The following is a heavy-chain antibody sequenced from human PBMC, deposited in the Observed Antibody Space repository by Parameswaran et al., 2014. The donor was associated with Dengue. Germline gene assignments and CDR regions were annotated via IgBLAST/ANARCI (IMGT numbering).Heavy chain of an antibody. J-gene: IGHJ6*02. D-gene: IGHD2/OR15-2a*01. Sequence: WIRQPPGKALEWLALIYWNDDKRYSPSLKNRLTITRDTSKNQVVLTMTNMDPVDTATYYCAHSPYFLYSMDVWGQGTTVTVSS. CDR3: AHSPYFLYSMDV. CDR2: IYWNDDK. V-gene: IGHV2-5*01.